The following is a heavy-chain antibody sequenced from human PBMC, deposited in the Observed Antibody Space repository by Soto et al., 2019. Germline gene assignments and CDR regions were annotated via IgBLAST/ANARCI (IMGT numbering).Heavy chain of an antibody. CDR1: GFTFSSSD. D-gene: IGHD6-13*01. V-gene: IGHV3-13*05. J-gene: IGHJ4*02. CDR2: IGSAGDP. Sequence: GGSLSLSCAASGFTFSSSDMHWVRQATGKGLEWDSGIGSAGDPYYAGSVKGRFTISRENAKNSLYLQMNSLRAGDTAVYYCARWNWQQLAFDYWGQGTLVTVSS. CDR3: ARWNWQQLAFDY.